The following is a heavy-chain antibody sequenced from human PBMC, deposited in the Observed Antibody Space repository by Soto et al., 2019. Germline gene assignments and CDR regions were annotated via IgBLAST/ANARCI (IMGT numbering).Heavy chain of an antibody. CDR1: GFTFSSYA. CDR3: ARVQLASLYYYGMDV. D-gene: IGHD3-3*02. Sequence: GGSLRLSCAASGFTFSSYAMSWVRQAPGKGLEWVSAISGSGGSTYYADSVKGRFTISRDNSKNTLYLQMNSLRAEDTAVYYCARVQLASLYYYGMDVWGQGTTVTVSS. CDR2: ISGSGGST. V-gene: IGHV3-23*01. J-gene: IGHJ6*02.